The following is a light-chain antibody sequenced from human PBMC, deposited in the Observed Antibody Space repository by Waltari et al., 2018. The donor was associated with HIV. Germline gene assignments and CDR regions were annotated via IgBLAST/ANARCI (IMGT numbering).Light chain of an antibody. CDR1: SSDVGGYNY. V-gene: IGLV2-11*01. CDR2: DVT. Sequence: SCTGTSSDVGGYNYVSWYQQHPGKAPKLMIYDVTKRPSGVPDRFSGSKSGNTASLTISGLQAEDEADYFCCSYAGGYTLVFGGGTKLTVL. J-gene: IGLJ3*02. CDR3: CSYAGGYTLV.